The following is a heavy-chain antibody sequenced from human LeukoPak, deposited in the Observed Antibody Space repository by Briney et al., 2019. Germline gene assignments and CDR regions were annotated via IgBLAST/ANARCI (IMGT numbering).Heavy chain of an antibody. Sequence: SETLSLTCTVSGGSISSSSYYWGWIRQPPGKGLEWIGSIYHSGSTYYNPSLKSRVTISVDTSKNQFSLKLSSVTAADTAVYYCARDRGTAMADYYYYYMDVWGKGTTVTVSS. V-gene: IGHV4-39*07. CDR1: GGSISSSSYY. CDR2: IYHSGST. CDR3: ARDRGTAMADYYYYYMDV. D-gene: IGHD5-18*01. J-gene: IGHJ6*03.